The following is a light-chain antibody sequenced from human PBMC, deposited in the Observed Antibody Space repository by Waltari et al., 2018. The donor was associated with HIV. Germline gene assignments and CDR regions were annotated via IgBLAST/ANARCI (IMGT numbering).Light chain of an antibody. CDR2: TNN. V-gene: IGLV1-47*01. Sequence: QSVLTQPPSASGTPGQRVTVSCSGSSSHIGSNYVYWYQQLPGTTPKLLIYTNNQRPSGVPGRLSGCQSGHSACLAISGLRSADEADYYCAAWGDSLSGVVFGGGTKLTVL. CDR3: AAWGDSLSGVV. J-gene: IGLJ2*01. CDR1: SSHIGSNY.